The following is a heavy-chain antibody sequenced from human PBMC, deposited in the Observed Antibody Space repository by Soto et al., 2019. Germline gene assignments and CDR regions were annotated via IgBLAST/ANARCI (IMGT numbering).Heavy chain of an antibody. Sequence: ASVKVSCKASGYTFTSHGISWVRQAPGQGLEWMGWISAYNGNTNYAQKLQGRVTMTTDTSTSTAYMELRSLRSDDTAVYYCARDRGTAMVTYYYYGMDVWGQGTTVTVSS. CDR1: GYTFTSHG. CDR3: ARDRGTAMVTYYYYGMDV. V-gene: IGHV1-18*01. D-gene: IGHD5-18*01. J-gene: IGHJ6*02. CDR2: ISAYNGNT.